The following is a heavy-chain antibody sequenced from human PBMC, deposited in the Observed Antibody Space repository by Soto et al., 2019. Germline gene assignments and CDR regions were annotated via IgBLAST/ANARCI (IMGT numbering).Heavy chain of an antibody. CDR1: GFTVSSYA. CDR3: ARVRAAHKVADY. CDR2: ISYDGSNK. Sequence: GGSLRLSCAASGFTVSSYAMHWVRQAPGKGLEWVAVISYDGSNKYYADSVKGRFTISRDNSKNTLYLQMNSLRAEDTAVYYSARVRAAHKVADYWGQGTLVTVSS. J-gene: IGHJ4*02. V-gene: IGHV3-30-3*01. D-gene: IGHD6-6*01.